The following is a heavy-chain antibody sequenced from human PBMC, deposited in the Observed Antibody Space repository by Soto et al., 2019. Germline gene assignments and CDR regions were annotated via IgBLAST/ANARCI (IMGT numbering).Heavy chain of an antibody. CDR1: GGSVSGYY. CDR3: ARGFGLAAQGMDV. J-gene: IGHJ6*02. Sequence: SETLSLTGTVPGGSVSGYYWSWMRQPPGKRPEWIGYMYYSGFTNYNPSLKSRVTMSLDTSNNQFSLKLSSVTAADTAVYYCARGFGLAAQGMDVWGQGTTVTVSS. D-gene: IGHD6-6*01. V-gene: IGHV4-59*02. CDR2: MYYSGFT.